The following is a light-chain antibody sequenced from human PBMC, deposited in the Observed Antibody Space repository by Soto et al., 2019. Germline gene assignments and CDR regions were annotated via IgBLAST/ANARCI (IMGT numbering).Light chain of an antibody. V-gene: IGKV1D-12*01. J-gene: IGKJ1*01. Sequence: DLQMTQSPSSVSASVGDRVTITCRASQAISTWVAWYQQKPGKAPKLLIYAACNLQTGVPSRFSGSGSGTDFTLAISSLQPEDVATYYCQQANSFPRTFGQGTKVEIK. CDR2: AAC. CDR3: QQANSFPRT. CDR1: QAISTW.